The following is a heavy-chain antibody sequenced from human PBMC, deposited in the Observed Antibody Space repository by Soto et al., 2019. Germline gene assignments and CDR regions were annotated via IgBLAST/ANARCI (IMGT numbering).Heavy chain of an antibody. D-gene: IGHD4-17*01. CDR3: ASAGYGGNYDAFDF. Sequence: SEILSPTYTVSGASISNYYWRWRQQPRGRGLEWVGYIYCSGITNYKHSLKSRVTITVDKSTNKVSLKLSSVTAADTAVYYCASAGYGGNYDAFDFWGQGTLVTVSS. CDR1: GASISNYY. J-gene: IGHJ3*01. V-gene: IGHV4-59*03. CDR2: IYCSGIT.